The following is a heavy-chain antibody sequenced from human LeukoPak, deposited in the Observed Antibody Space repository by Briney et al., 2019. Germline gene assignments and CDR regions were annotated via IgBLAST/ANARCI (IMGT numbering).Heavy chain of an antibody. V-gene: IGHV4-39*07. J-gene: IGHJ4*02. CDR1: GGSISSSSHY. CDR2: ISYSGST. D-gene: IGHD3-9*01. Sequence: PSETLSLTCTVSGGSISSSSHYWGWIRQPPGKGLEWIGSISYSGSTYYNPSLKSRVTKSVDTSKNQFSLKLSSVTAADTAVYYCARRGGGVLRYFDKRKYYFDYWGQGTLVTVSS. CDR3: ARRGGGVLRYFDKRKYYFDY.